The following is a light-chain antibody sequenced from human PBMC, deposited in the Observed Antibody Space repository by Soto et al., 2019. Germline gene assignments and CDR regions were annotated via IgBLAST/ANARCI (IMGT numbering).Light chain of an antibody. CDR3: QQYYSFPFT. CDR2: AAS. J-gene: IGKJ3*01. Sequence: VIWMTQSPSLLSASTGDRVTISCRMSQGISNYLAWYQQKSGKAPELLIYAASTLQSGVPSRFSGSGSGTDLTLTISSLQSEDFATYYCQQYYSFPFTFGPGTKVDIK. V-gene: IGKV1D-8*01. CDR1: QGISNY.